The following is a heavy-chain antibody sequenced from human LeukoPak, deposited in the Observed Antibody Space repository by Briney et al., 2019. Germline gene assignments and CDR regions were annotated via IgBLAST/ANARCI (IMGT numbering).Heavy chain of an antibody. V-gene: IGHV4-34*01. CDR2: INHSGST. D-gene: IGHD5-18*01. Sequence: TSETLSLTCAVYGGSFSGYYWSWIRQPPGKGLEWVGEINHSGSTNYNPSLKSRATISGDTSKNQFSLKLRSVTAADTAVYFCARVGYSYVINDWSRTGLGAYPTKYYYHMDVWGKGTTVTVSS. CDR3: ARVGYSYVINDWSRTGLGAYPTKYYYHMDV. J-gene: IGHJ6*03. CDR1: GGSFSGYY.